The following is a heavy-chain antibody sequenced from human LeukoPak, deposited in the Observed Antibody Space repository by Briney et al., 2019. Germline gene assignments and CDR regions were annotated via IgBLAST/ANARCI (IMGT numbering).Heavy chain of an antibody. V-gene: IGHV1-24*01. CDR3: ATVKQWLVK. D-gene: IGHD6-19*01. CDR1: VYTLTELS. CDR2: FDPEDGET. J-gene: IGHJ4*02. Sequence: GASVKVSCMVSVYTLTELSMHWVRQAPGKGLAWVGGFDPEDGETIYPQKFQGRVTITEDTSTDTAYMEVSSLRSEDTAVYYCATVKQWLVKWGQGTLVTVSS.